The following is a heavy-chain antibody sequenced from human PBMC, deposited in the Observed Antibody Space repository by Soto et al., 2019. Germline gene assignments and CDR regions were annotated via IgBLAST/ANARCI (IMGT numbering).Heavy chain of an antibody. D-gene: IGHD6-13*01. CDR3: ARRARLTAGPFDY. J-gene: IGHJ4*02. CDR1: GGSISSSTYY. Sequence: GSLRLSCTVSGGSISSSTYYWGWIRQPPGKGLEWIGSIYYSGSTYYNPSLKSRVTISVDTSKNQFSLKLSSVTAADTAVYYCARRARLTAGPFDYWGQGTLVTVSS. CDR2: IYYSGST. V-gene: IGHV4-39*01.